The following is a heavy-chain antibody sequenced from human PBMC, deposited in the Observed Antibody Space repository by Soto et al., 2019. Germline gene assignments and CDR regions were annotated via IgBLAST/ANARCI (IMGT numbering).Heavy chain of an antibody. Sequence: LRLSCAASGLIFSDVWMTWVRQAPGKGLEWVGRIKTKPDDGTIDYAAPVRGRFTISRDDSKNTLYLQVTSLTPDDTGVYYCTTSNLGVDFWGPGTLVTVSS. J-gene: IGHJ4*02. CDR2: IKTKPDDGTI. V-gene: IGHV3-15*01. D-gene: IGHD1-1*01. CDR3: TTSNLGVDF. CDR1: GLIFSDVW.